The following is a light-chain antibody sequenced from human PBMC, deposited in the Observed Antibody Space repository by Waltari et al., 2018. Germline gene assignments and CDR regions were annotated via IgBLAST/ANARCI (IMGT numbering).Light chain of an antibody. J-gene: IGKJ1*01. CDR1: QSLLHRNGYNY. CDR2: LGS. V-gene: IGKV2-28*01. Sequence: DIVMTQSPLSLSVTPGEPASISCRSSQSLLHRNGYNYLDWYLQKPGQSPQLLIYLGSNRASGVPDRFSGSGPGTDFTLKISRVETEDVGVYYCMQALESPRTFGQGTKVEIK. CDR3: MQALESPRT.